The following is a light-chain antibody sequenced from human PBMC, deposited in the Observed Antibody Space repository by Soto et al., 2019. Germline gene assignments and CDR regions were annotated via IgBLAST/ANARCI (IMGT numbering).Light chain of an antibody. CDR2: TAS. CDR1: QGISSH. CDR3: QQYLSYPLT. J-gene: IGKJ4*01. Sequence: AIRMTQSPSSFSESTGDRVTITCRASQGISSHLSWYQVKPGKAPRLLIYTASYLESGVPSRLSGCGSGKEFTRTIRPLQYEDFAVYYCQQYLSYPLTFGGGTKVEIK. V-gene: IGKV1-8*01.